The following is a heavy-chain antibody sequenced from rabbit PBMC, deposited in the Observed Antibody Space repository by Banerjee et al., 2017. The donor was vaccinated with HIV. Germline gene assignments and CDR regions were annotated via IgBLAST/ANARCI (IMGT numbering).Heavy chain of an antibody. CDR1: GFSFSSSYY. V-gene: IGHV1S45*01. CDR3: ARDLAGVIGWNFNL. CDR2: IDAGSSGNT. Sequence: QEQLEESGGDLVKPEGSLTLTCTASGFSFSSSYYMCWVSQAPGKGLEWIGCIDAGSSGNTNYASWAKGRFTISKTSSTTVTLQMTSLTAADTATYFCARDLAGVIGWNFNLWGQGTLVTVS. J-gene: IGHJ4*01. D-gene: IGHD4-1*01.